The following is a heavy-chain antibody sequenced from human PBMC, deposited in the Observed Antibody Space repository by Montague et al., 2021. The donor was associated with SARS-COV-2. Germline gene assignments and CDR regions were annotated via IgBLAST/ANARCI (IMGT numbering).Heavy chain of an antibody. CDR1: GYSISSGYY. CDR2: IYHSGST. V-gene: IGHV4-38-2*02. Sequence: SETRSLTCTVSGYSISSGYYWGWIRQPPGKGLEWIGSIYHSGSTYYNPSLKSRVTISVDTSKNQFSLKLSSVTAADTAVYYSWVGVGAPYYYYGMDVWGQGTTVTVSS. D-gene: IGHD1-26*01. CDR3: WVGVGAPYYYYGMDV. J-gene: IGHJ6*02.